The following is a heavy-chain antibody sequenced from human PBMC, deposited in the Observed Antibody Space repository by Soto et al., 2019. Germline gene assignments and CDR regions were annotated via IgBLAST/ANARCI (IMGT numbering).Heavy chain of an antibody. CDR2: IIPIFGTA. J-gene: IGHJ4*02. CDR1: GGAFSSYA. D-gene: IGHD1-26*01. Sequence: SVKVSCKASGGAFSSYAISWVRQAPGQGLEWMGGIIPIFGTANYAQKFQGRVTITADKSTSTAYMELSSLRSEDTAVYYCARAPHNPSGSSYEFDYWGQGTLVTVSS. CDR3: ARAPHNPSGSSYEFDY. V-gene: IGHV1-69*06.